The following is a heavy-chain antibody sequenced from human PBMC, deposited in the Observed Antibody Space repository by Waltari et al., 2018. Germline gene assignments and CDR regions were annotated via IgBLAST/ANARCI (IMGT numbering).Heavy chain of an antibody. CDR1: GFTFSSYG. V-gene: IGHV3-33*01. CDR3: ASADCSGGSCYDTRYGMDV. J-gene: IGHJ6*02. Sequence: QVQLVESGGGVVQPGRSLRLSCAASGFTFSSYGMQWVRQAPGKGLEWVAVIWYDGSNKYYADSVKGRFTISRDNSKNTLYLQMNSLRAEDTAVYYCASADCSGGSCYDTRYGMDVWGQGTTVTVSS. D-gene: IGHD2-15*01. CDR2: IWYDGSNK.